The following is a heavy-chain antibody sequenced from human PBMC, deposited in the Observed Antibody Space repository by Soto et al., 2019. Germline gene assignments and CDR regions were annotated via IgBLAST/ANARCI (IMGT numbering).Heavy chain of an antibody. CDR3: AREYSSSSMLDY. V-gene: IGHV3-30-3*01. CDR2: ISYDGSNK. Sequence: QVQLVESGGGVVQPGRSLRLSCADSVFTFSSYAVHWVRQAPGKGLEWVAVISYDGSNKYYADSVKGRFTISRDNSKNTLYLQMNSLRAEDTAVYYCAREYSSSSMLDYWGQGTLVTVSS. D-gene: IGHD6-6*01. J-gene: IGHJ4*02. CDR1: VFTFSSYA.